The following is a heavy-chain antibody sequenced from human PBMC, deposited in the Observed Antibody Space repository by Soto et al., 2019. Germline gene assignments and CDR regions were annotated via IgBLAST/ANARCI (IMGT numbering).Heavy chain of an antibody. CDR1: GGTFSSYA. V-gene: IGHV1-69*06. D-gene: IGHD1-26*01. Sequence: QVQLVQSGDEVKKTGSSVKVSCKACGGTFSSYAISWVRQAPGKGLEWMGGIIPIFGTANYAQKFQGRVTITADKSTSTAYMELSSLRSEDTAVYYCARLIVGATYYYYYGMDVWGQGTTVTVSS. CDR3: ARLIVGATYYYYYGMDV. CDR2: IIPIFGTA. J-gene: IGHJ6*02.